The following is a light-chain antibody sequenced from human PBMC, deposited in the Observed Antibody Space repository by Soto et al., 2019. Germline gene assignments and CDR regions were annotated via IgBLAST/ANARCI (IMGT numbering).Light chain of an antibody. CDR1: KLGDKY. V-gene: IGLV3-1*01. J-gene: IGLJ3*02. CDR3: QAWDSSTWV. Sequence: SYELTQPPSVSVSPGQTASITCSGDKLGDKYACWYQQKPGQSPVLVIYQDSKRPSGIPERFSGSNSGNTATLTISGTQAMDEADYYCQAWDSSTWVFGGGNKVTVL. CDR2: QDS.